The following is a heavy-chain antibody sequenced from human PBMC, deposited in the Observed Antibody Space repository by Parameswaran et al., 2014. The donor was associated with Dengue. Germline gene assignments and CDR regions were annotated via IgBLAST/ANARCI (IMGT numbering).Heavy chain of an antibody. D-gene: IGHD3-3*01. Sequence: WIRQPPGKGLEWVSGISWNSGSIGYADSVKGRFTISRDNAKNSLYLQMNSLRAEDTALYYCARIHGKYYDFWSGYYRGGMDVWGQGTTVTVSS. J-gene: IGHJ6*02. CDR2: ISWNSGSI. V-gene: IGHV3-9*01. CDR3: ARIHGKYYDFWSGYYRGGMDV.